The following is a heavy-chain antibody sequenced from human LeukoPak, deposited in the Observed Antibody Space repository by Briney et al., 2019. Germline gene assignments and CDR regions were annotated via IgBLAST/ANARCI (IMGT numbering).Heavy chain of an antibody. Sequence: ASVKVSCKASGGTFSSYAISWVRQAPGQGLEWMGGIIPIFGTANYAQKFQGRVTITTDESTSTAYMELSSLRSEDTAVYYCARDRKKTTVVTRKAGGVSAGFDPWAREPWSPSPQ. CDR1: GGTFSSYA. J-gene: IGHJ5*02. D-gene: IGHD4-23*01. CDR3: ARDRKKTTVVTRKAGGVSAGFDP. CDR2: IIPIFGTA. V-gene: IGHV1-69*05.